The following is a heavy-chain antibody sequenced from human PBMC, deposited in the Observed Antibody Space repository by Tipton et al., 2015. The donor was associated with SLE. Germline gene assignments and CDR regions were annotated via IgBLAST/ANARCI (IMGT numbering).Heavy chain of an antibody. J-gene: IGHJ3*02. D-gene: IGHD3-22*01. Sequence: QLVQSGAEVKKPGESLRISCKGSRYSFTSYWITWVRQMPGKGLEWMGRIDPSDSYTTYSPSFQGHVTISADKSISTAYLQWSGLKASDTAMYYCARVRYYHDSSDIDAFDIWGQGTMVTVSS. V-gene: IGHV5-10-1*01. CDR2: IDPSDSYT. CDR3: ARVRYYHDSSDIDAFDI. CDR1: RYSFTSYW.